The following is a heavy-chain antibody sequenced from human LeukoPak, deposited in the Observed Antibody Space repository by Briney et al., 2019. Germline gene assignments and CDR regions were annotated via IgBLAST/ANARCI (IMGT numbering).Heavy chain of an antibody. CDR1: GFTFSNYL. CDR3: ASGKQMGY. D-gene: IGHD1/OR15-1a*01. CDR2: MKQDGSEK. V-gene: IGHV3-7*05. Sequence: GGSLRLSCAASGFTFSNYLMSWVRQAPGKGLEWVANMKQDGSEKYCVDSVKGRFTISRDNANNSLYLQMNSLRAEDTAVYYCASGKQMGYWGQGTLVIVSS. J-gene: IGHJ4*02.